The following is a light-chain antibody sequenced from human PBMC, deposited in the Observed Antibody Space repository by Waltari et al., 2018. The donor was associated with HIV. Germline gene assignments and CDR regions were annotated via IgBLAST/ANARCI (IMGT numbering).Light chain of an antibody. J-gene: IGLJ2*01. CDR2: ELS. V-gene: IGLV2-14*03. Sequence: QSALTQPASISGSPGQSVTISCTGINSDLQLYDSVSWYQQLPAHAPPLIIFELSVRPSGISHRFSGSKSGNTASLTISGLQAEDEADYYCSSDTVRNTLIFGGGTKLTVL. CDR3: SSDTVRNTLI. CDR1: NSDLQLYDS.